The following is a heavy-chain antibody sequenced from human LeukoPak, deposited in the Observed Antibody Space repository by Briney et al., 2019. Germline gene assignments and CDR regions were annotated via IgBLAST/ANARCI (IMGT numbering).Heavy chain of an antibody. CDR1: GFTFSSYA. D-gene: IGHD3-10*01. CDR3: AKYRYYGSGSYRDAFDI. CDR2: ISGSGGST. V-gene: IGHV3-23*01. Sequence: GGSLRLSCAASGFTFSSYAMSWVRQAPGKGLEWVSAISGSGGSTYYADSVKGRFTISRDNSENTLYLQMNSLRAEDTAVYYCAKYRYYGSGSYRDAFDIWGQGTMVTVSS. J-gene: IGHJ3*02.